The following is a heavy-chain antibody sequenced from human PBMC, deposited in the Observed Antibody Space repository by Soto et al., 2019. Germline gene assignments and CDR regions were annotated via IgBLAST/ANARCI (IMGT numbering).Heavy chain of an antibody. Sequence: QVQLVESGGGAVQPGRSLRLSCAASEFTFSSYGMHWVRQAPGKGLEWVAIISYDGTDESYADSVKGRFTISRDNSQNTLYLQMSSLRAEDTAVYFCAKDTSPGGVGSSMEYWGQGTRVTVSS. CDR3: AKDTSPGGVGSSMEY. J-gene: IGHJ4*02. CDR2: ISYDGTDE. V-gene: IGHV3-30*18. D-gene: IGHD1-26*01. CDR1: EFTFSSYG.